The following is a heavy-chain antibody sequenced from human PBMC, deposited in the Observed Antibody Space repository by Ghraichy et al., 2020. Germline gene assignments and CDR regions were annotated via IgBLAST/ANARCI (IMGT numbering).Heavy chain of an antibody. Sequence: SETLSLTCTISGDSLSTNNTAWHWISQSPSKGLEWLGRTYFRSKSFNDFADSVRGRITISPDAAKNTFSLQLDSVTPEDTALYYCARVTRAYSYYFYPMDVWGQGTTVTVTS. CDR2: TYFRSKSFN. CDR1: GDSLSTNNTA. V-gene: IGHV6-1*01. J-gene: IGHJ6*02. CDR3: ARVTRAYSYYFYPMDV.